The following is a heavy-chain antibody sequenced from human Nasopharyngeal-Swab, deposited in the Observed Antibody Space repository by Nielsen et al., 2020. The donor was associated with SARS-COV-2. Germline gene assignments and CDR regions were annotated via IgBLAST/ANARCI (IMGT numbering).Heavy chain of an antibody. V-gene: IGHV3-15*01. Sequence: GGSLRLSCAASGFTFSNAWVSWVRQAPGKGLEWVGRIKSKTDGGTTDYAAPVKGRFTISRDDSKNTLYLQMNSLKTEDTAVYYCTTDREIQLWLKGYFDYWGQGTLVTVSS. J-gene: IGHJ4*02. CDR1: GFTFSNAW. D-gene: IGHD5-18*01. CDR3: TTDREIQLWLKGYFDY. CDR2: IKSKTDGGTT.